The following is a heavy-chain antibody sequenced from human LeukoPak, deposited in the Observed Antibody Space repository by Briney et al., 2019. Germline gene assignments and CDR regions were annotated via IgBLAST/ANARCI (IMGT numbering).Heavy chain of an antibody. V-gene: IGHV3-23*01. CDR3: AKDQGNSGYYSRDAFDI. CDR2: ISGTGGSI. J-gene: IGHJ3*02. Sequence: GGSLRLSCAASGFTFRSYAMSWVRQAPGKGLEYVSAISGTGGSIYYADSVKGRFTISRDNSKNTLYLEMNSLRAEDTAVYYCAKDQGNSGYYSRDAFDIWGQGTMVTVSS. CDR1: GFTFRSYA. D-gene: IGHD3-22*01.